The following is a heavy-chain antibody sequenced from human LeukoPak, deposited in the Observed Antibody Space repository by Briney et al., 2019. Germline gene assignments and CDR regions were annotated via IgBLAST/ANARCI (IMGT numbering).Heavy chain of an antibody. V-gene: IGHV3-7*01. CDR2: IKQDGSEK. J-gene: IGHJ4*02. CDR1: GFTFSDSW. Sequence: PGGSLRLSCAVSGFTFSDSWMHWVRQAPGKGLEWVANIKQDGSEKYYVDSVKGRFTISRDNAKNSLYLQMNSLRAEDTAVYYCAREIPGIAVAGSDYWGQGTLVTVSS. D-gene: IGHD6-19*01. CDR3: AREIPGIAVAGSDY.